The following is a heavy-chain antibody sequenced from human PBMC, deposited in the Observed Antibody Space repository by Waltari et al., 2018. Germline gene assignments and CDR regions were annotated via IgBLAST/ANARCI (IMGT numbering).Heavy chain of an antibody. J-gene: IGHJ4*02. CDR2: IHQMGERT. V-gene: IGHV1-46*01. CDR3: ARDLSGGWTFDY. CDR1: GFTFTSHW. D-gene: IGHD6-25*01. Sequence: QVQLVQSGAEVKKPGASVKVSCEASGFTFTSHWMHWVRQAPGQGLEWMGIIHQMGERTRDEQEFQGRVTMTGATSTSTVYMELSSLRSDDTAVYYCARDLSGGWTFDYWGQGTLVTVSS.